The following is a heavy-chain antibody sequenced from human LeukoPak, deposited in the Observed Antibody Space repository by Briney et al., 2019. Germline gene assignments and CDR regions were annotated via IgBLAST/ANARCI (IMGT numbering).Heavy chain of an antibody. CDR2: ISGSGVST. V-gene: IGHV3-23*01. Sequence: GGSLRLSCGASGFTFTNHAMTWVRQTPGKGLECVSVISGSGVSTYYADSVKGRFTISRDNSKNTLYLQMSSLRAEDTTIYYCAKGHSDFGTGFDLWGQGTLVTVSS. CDR3: AKGHSDFGTGFDL. D-gene: IGHD4-17*01. CDR1: GFTFTNHA. J-gene: IGHJ4*02.